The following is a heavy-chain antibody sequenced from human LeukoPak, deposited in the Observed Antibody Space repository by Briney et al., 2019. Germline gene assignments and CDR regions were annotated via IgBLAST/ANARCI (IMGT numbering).Heavy chain of an antibody. CDR3: ARGGYDFWRGYFPFSHYYYMDG. Sequence: GASVKVSCKASGYTFTSYDINWVRQATGQGLEWMGWMNPNSGNTGYAPKFKGRVTMSRTTSISTASLELSSLRSEDTAVYYCARGGYDFWRGYFPFSHYYYMDGWGKGTTVTVSS. V-gene: IGHV1-8*01. CDR1: GYTFTSYD. D-gene: IGHD3-3*01. J-gene: IGHJ6*03. CDR2: MNPNSGNT.